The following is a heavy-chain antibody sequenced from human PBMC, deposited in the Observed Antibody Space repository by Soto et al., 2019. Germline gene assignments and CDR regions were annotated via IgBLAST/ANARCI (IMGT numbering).Heavy chain of an antibody. CDR2: IDYSGST. CDR1: GGSISSGGYY. D-gene: IGHD2-2*01. CDR3: ARDGAMPKWGMDV. V-gene: IGHV4-31*01. Sequence: QVQLQESGPGLVKPSQTLSLTCTVSGGSISSGGYYWSWIRQHPGKGLERIGYIDYSGSTYYTPSLNSQVTISVDTSKHQFSLKLSSVTAADTAVYYCARDGAMPKWGMDVWGQGTTVTVSS. J-gene: IGHJ6*02.